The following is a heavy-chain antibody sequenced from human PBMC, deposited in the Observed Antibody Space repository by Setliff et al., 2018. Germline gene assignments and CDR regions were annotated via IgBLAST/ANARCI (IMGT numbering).Heavy chain of an antibody. CDR3: ARAPPGTLTTMVRGVKDAFDI. Sequence: GASVKVSCKASGYTFTSYGISWVRQAPGQGLEWMGWISAYNGNTNYAQKLQGRVTMTTDTSTSTAYMELRSLRSDDTAVYYCARAPPGTLTTMVRGVKDAFDIWGQGTMVTVSS. V-gene: IGHV1-18*01. CDR2: ISAYNGNT. J-gene: IGHJ3*02. CDR1: GYTFTSYG. D-gene: IGHD3-10*01.